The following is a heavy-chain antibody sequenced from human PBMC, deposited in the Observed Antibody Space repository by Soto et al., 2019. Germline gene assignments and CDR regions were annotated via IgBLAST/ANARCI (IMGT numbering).Heavy chain of an antibody. CDR1: GYTFTSYG. D-gene: IGHD1-1*01. J-gene: IGHJ6*02. Sequence: QVQLVQSGAEVKKPGASVKVSCKASGYTFTSYGISWVRQAPGQGLEWMGWISAYNGNTNYAQKLQGXXTXTXXTATSTAYMELRSLRSDDTAVYYCARVRYGLGMDVWGQGTTVTVSS. V-gene: IGHV1-18*01. CDR3: ARVRYGLGMDV. CDR2: ISAYNGNT.